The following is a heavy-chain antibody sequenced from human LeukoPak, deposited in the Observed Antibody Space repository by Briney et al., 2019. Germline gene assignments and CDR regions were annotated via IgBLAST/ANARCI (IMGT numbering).Heavy chain of an antibody. CDR3: ARLTVGLYFDY. CDR2: IDYSGTT. CDR1: GDSASPYF. Sequence: SETLSLTCSVSGDSASPYFWSWIRQPPGKGLEWIGYIDYSGTTNYNPSLKSRVTISIDTSKDQFSLKVSSVTAADTAVYYCARLTVGLYFDYWGQGNLVSVSS. J-gene: IGHJ4*02. D-gene: IGHD2-21*02. V-gene: IGHV4-59*08.